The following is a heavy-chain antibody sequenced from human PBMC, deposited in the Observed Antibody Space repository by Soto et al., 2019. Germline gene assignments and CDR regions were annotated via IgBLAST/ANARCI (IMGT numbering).Heavy chain of an antibody. J-gene: IGHJ5*02. Sequence: PSETLSLTCAVYGGSFSGYYWSCIRQPPGKGLEWIGEINHSGSTNYNPSLKSRVTISVDTSKNQFSLKLSYVTAADTAVYYCAREYRYRDWFDPWGQGTLVTVSS. CDR1: GGSFSGYY. V-gene: IGHV4-34*01. D-gene: IGHD2-2*01. CDR3: AREYRYRDWFDP. CDR2: INHSGST.